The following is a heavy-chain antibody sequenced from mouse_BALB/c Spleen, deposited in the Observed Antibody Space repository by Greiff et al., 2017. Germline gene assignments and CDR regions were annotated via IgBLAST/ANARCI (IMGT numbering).Heavy chain of an antibody. CDR3: ARGSYGNYFDY. D-gene: IGHD1-2*01. CDR2: ISSGSSTN. CDR1: GFTFSSFG. J-gene: IGHJ2*01. V-gene: IGHV5-17*02. Sequence: EVKVVESGGGLVQPGGSRKLSCAASGFTFSSFGMHWVRQAPEKGLEWVAYISSGSSTNYYADTVTGRFTSSRDNPKHALFLQMTRLRSEDTAMYYCARGSYGNYFDYWGQGTTLTVSS.